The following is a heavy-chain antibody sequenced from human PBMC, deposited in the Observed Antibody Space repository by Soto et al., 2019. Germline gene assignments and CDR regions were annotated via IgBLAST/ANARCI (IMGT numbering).Heavy chain of an antibody. D-gene: IGHD6-13*01. Sequence: QVQLQESGPGLVKPSGTLSLTCAVSGGSISSSNWWSWVRQPPGKGLEWIGEIYHSGSTNYNPSLTCRVTISLDKPQTHFSLQLRSVTAADTAVYYCSIVLKIAAARTSARMDFWGQGTTVTVSS. CDR2: IYHSGST. CDR3: SIVLKIAAARTSARMDF. V-gene: IGHV4-4*02. J-gene: IGHJ6*02. CDR1: GGSISSSNW.